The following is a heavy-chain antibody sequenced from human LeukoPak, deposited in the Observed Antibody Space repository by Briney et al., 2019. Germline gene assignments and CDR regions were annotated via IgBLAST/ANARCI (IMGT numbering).Heavy chain of an antibody. CDR1: GYTFTSYN. V-gene: IGHV1-18*04. Sequence: VASVKVSCTASGYTFTSYNMNWVRQAPGQGLEWMGWISAYNGNTNYAQNFQGRVTMTTDTSTSTAYMELRSLRSDDTAVYYCARDPRRYGSGTYYFDYWGQGTLVTVSS. J-gene: IGHJ4*02. CDR2: ISAYNGNT. D-gene: IGHD3-10*01. CDR3: ARDPRRYGSGTYYFDY.